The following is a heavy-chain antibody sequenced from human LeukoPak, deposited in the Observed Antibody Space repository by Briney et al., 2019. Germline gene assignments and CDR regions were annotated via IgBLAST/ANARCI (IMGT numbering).Heavy chain of an antibody. CDR2: FSGSGGST. CDR3: AKAGITRFDY. J-gene: IGHJ4*02. D-gene: IGHD1-14*01. Sequence: GGSLRLSCAASGFTFSRFAMSWVRQAPGKGLEWVSGFSGSGGSTYYADSVKGRFTISRDNSKNTLYLQMNSLRGEDTAVYYCAKAGITRFDYWGQGIMVTVSS. V-gene: IGHV3-23*01. CDR1: GFTFSRFA.